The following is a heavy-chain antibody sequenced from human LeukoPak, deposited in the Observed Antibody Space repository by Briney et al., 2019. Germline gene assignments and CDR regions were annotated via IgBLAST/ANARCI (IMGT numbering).Heavy chain of an antibody. J-gene: IGHJ4*02. CDR1: GSTFSSYA. CDR3: AKDQGDCSSTSCYEGVDY. V-gene: IGHV3-23*01. D-gene: IGHD2-2*01. CDR2: ISGSGGST. Sequence: PGGSLRLSCAASGSTFSSYAMSWVRQAPGKGLEWVSAISGSGGSTYYADSVKGRFTISRDNSKNTLYLQINSLRAEDTAVYYCAKDQGDCSSTSCYEGVDYWGQGTLVTVSS.